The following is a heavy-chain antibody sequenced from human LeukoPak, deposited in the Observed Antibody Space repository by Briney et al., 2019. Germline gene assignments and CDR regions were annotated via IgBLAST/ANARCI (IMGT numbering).Heavy chain of an antibody. CDR3: ASGTVSTWAPDGHMDV. CDR2: IIPMFGTT. D-gene: IGHD4-11*01. CDR1: GGTFSNYA. V-gene: IGHV1-69*05. J-gene: IGHJ6*03. Sequence: GASVKVSCKASGGTFSNYAISWVRQAPGQGLEWMGRIIPMFGTTNYAKNFQGRVTTTTEESTSTASMVVSSLRIEDTAVYYCASGTVSTWAPDGHMDVWGKGTTVTVSS.